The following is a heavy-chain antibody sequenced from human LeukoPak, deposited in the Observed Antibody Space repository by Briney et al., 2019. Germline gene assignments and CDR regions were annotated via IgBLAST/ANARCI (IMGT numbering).Heavy chain of an antibody. Sequence: SETLSLTCTVSGGSISSGGYYWSWIRQHPGKGLEWIGYIYHSENTNYNPSPKSRVTMSVDTSKNQFSLKLSSVTAADTAVYYCARVYSPRTVAGTGFDNWGQGTLVTVSS. CDR2: IYHSENT. CDR3: ARVYSPRTVAGTGFDN. J-gene: IGHJ4*02. CDR1: GGSISSGGYY. V-gene: IGHV4-31*03. D-gene: IGHD6-19*01.